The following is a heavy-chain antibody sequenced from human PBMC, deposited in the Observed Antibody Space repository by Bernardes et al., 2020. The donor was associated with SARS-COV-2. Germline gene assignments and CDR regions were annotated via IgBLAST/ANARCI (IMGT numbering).Heavy chain of an antibody. CDR1: GFNFSSYE. V-gene: IGHV1-8*01. CDR2: MNPTSGST. Sequence: ASVKVSCKASGFNFSSYEISWVRQASGQGLEWMGRMNPTSGSTGYAQKFQGRVTMTRDTSISTAYMELTGLTSEGAAVYFCARSIPLSSGWFHLDYWGPGTVVIVSS. D-gene: IGHD6-19*01. CDR3: ARSIPLSSGWFHLDY. J-gene: IGHJ4*02.